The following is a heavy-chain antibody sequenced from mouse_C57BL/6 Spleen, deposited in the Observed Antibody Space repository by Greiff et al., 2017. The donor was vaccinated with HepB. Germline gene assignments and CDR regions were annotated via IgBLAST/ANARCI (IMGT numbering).Heavy chain of an antibody. CDR1: GYTFTSYW. V-gene: IGHV1-64*01. CDR3: ARAGTEGVWFAY. J-gene: IGHJ3*01. D-gene: IGHD3-3*01. Sequence: QVQLQQPGAELVKPGASVKLSCKASGYTFTSYWMHWVKQRPGQGLEWIGMIHPNSGSTNYNEKFKSKATLTVDKSSSTAYMQLSSLTSEDSAVYYCARAGTEGVWFAYWGQGTLVTVSA. CDR2: IHPNSGST.